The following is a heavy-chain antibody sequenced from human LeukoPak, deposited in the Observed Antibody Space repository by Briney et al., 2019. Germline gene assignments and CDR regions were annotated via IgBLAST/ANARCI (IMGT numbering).Heavy chain of an antibody. CDR1: GFTFSNYG. J-gene: IGHJ4*02. CDR2: ISYDGSNK. D-gene: IGHD3-10*01. V-gene: IGHV3-30*18. Sequence: PGRSLRLSCAASGFTFSNYGMHWVRQAPGKGLEWVAVISYDGSNKYYADSVKGRFTISRDNSKNTLYLQMNSLRAEDTAVYYCAKVSSGSYWGQGTLVTVSS. CDR3: AKVSSGSY.